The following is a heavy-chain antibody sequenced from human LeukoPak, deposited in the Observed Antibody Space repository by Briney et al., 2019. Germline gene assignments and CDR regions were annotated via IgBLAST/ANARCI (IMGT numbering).Heavy chain of an antibody. CDR3: ARVPGRVAAAGYFDY. J-gene: IGHJ4*02. CDR1: GFTFSSHS. D-gene: IGHD6-13*01. V-gene: IGHV3-48*01. CDR2: ISSSNRTI. Sequence: GGSLRLSCAASGFTFSSHSMNWVRQAPGKGLEWVSYISSSNRTIYYADSVKGRFTISRDNAKNSLYLQMNSLRAEDTAVYYCARVPGRVAAAGYFDYWGQGTLVTVSS.